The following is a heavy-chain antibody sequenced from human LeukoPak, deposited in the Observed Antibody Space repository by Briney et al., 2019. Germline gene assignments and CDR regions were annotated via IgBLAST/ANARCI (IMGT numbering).Heavy chain of an antibody. CDR3: AIYCSSTSCQNWFDP. V-gene: IGHV4-59*04. J-gene: IGHJ5*02. CDR1: GGSISSYY. CDR2: IYHSGST. Sequence: SETLSLTCTVSGGSISSYYWSWIRQPPGKGLEWIGYIYHSGSTYYNPSLKSRVTISVDRSKNQFSLKLSFVTAADTAVYYRAIYCSSTSCQNWFDPWGQGTLVTVSS. D-gene: IGHD2-2*01.